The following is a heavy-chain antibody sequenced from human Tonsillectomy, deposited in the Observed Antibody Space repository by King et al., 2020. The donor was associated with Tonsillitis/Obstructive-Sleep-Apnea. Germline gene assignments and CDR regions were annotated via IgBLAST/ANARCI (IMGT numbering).Heavy chain of an antibody. J-gene: IGHJ5*02. Sequence: QLVQSGAEVKKPGESLKISCKGSGYRFTSYWIGWVRQMPGKGLEWMGIIYPGDSDTRYSPSFQGQVTISADKSIRTAYLQWSSLKASDTAMYYCARQEGVVVPAAIVDPWGQGTLVTVSS. D-gene: IGHD2-2*02. V-gene: IGHV5-51*01. CDR3: ARQEGVVVPAAIVDP. CDR1: GYRFTSYW. CDR2: IYPGDSDT.